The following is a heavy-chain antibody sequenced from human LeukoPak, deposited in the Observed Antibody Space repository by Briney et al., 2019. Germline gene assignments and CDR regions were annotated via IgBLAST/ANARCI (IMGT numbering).Heavy chain of an antibody. CDR2: FDPEDGET. CDR3: AREQRTGIFGVVDIRWFDY. V-gene: IGHV1-24*01. Sequence: ASVKVSCKVSGYTLTELSMHWVRQAPGKGLEWMGGFDPEDGETIYAQKFQGRVTMTRNTSISTAYMELSSLRSEDTAVYYCAREQRTGIFGVVDIRWFDYWGQGTLVTVSS. J-gene: IGHJ4*02. D-gene: IGHD3-3*01. CDR1: GYTLTELS.